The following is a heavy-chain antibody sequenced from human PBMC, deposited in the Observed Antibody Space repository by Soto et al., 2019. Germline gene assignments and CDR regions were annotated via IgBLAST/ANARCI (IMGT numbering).Heavy chain of an antibody. CDR1: GFTFSSYW. V-gene: IGHV3-74*01. D-gene: IGHD3-16*01. CDR2: INSDGSST. J-gene: IGHJ4*02. CDR3: ARDTNYDYIWGSYKGVGYFDY. Sequence: GGSLRLSCAASGFTFSSYWMHWVRQAPGKGLVWVSRINSDGSSTSYADSVKGRFTISRDNAKNTLYLQMNSLRAEDTAVYYCARDTNYDYIWGSYKGVGYFDYWGQGTLVTVSS.